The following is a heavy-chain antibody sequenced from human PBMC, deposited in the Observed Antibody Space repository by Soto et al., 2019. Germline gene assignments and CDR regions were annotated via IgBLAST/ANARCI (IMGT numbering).Heavy chain of an antibody. D-gene: IGHD5-12*01. CDR2: IGTAGDT. J-gene: IGHJ6*02. V-gene: IGHV3-13*04. CDR3: ARGHSGYDPNYYYGMDV. Sequence: EVQLVESGGGLVQPGGSLRLSCAASGFTFSSYDMHWVRQATGKGLEWVSAIGTAGDTYYPGSVKGRFTISRENAKNSLYLQMTSLRVGDTAVYYCARGHSGYDPNYYYGMDVWGQGTTVTVSS. CDR1: GFTFSSYD.